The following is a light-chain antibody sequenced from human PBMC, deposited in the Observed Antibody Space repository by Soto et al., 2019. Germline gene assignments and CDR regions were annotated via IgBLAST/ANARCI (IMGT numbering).Light chain of an antibody. Sequence: DIQMTQSPSTLSASVGDRVTITCRSSQCIIDSLSWYQQKPGKAPKRLIYEASSLKSGVPSRFSGSRSGTEYTLTISSLQPDDFATYYCQQYNGYWTFGQGTKVEIK. V-gene: IGKV1-5*03. J-gene: IGKJ1*01. CDR1: QCIIDS. CDR3: QQYNGYWT. CDR2: EAS.